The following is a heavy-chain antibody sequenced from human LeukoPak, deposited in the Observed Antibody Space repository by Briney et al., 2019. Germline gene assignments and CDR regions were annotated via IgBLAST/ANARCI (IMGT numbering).Heavy chain of an antibody. CDR1: GFIFRTYW. Sequence: PGGSLRLSCAASGFIFRTYWMSWVRQAPAKGLQWVANIKQDGSEQYFVDSVKGRFTISRDNGKNSLYLQMNSLRAEDTAVYYCARDRRSGWYFDFWGQGTLVTVSS. D-gene: IGHD6-19*01. J-gene: IGHJ4*02. CDR3: ARDRRSGWYFDF. V-gene: IGHV3-7*05. CDR2: IKQDGSEQ.